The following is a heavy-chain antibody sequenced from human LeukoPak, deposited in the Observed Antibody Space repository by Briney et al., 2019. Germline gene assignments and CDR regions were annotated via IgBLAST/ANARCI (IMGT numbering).Heavy chain of an antibody. D-gene: IGHD3/OR15-3a*01. V-gene: IGHV3-74*01. Sequence: GGSLRLSCAASGMIFNNHWMHWVRQAPGKGLVWVARVNKDGRSTTYADSVKGRFTISRDNAKNTLSLQMNSLRAEDTALYYCVRDVRGIGQDYYYMDVWGKGTTVTVSS. CDR3: VRDVRGIGQDYYYMDV. CDR1: GMIFNNHW. J-gene: IGHJ6*03. CDR2: VNKDGRST.